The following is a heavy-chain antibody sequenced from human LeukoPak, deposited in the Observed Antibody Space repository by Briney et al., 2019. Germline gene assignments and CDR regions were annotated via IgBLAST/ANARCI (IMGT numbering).Heavy chain of an antibody. D-gene: IGHD3-10*01. CDR2: INPSGGST. CDR3: ARDFITMVRGVIGALRY. V-gene: IGHV1-46*01. Sequence: ASVKVSCKASGYTFTSYYMHWVRQAPGQGLEWMGIINPSGGSTSYARKFQGRVTMTRDTSTSTVYMELSSLRSEDTAVYYCARDFITMVRGVIGALRYWGQGTLVTVSS. CDR1: GYTFTSYY. J-gene: IGHJ4*02.